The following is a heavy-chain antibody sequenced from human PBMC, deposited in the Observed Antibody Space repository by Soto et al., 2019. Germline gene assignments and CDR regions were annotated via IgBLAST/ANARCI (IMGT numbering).Heavy chain of an antibody. D-gene: IGHD2-8*01. Sequence: GGSLRLCCTASGFTFGDYAMSWFRQAPGKGLEWVGFTRSKAYGGTTEYAASVKGRFTISRDDSKSIAYLQMNSLKTEDTAVYYCTRDNGVPQYYFDYWGQGTLVTVSS. J-gene: IGHJ4*02. CDR2: TRSKAYGGTT. CDR1: GFTFGDYA. V-gene: IGHV3-49*03. CDR3: TRDNGVPQYYFDY.